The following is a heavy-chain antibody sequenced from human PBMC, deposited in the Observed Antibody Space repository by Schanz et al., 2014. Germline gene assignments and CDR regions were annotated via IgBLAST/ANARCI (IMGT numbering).Heavy chain of an antibody. J-gene: IGHJ4*02. CDR1: GYTFSDYG. CDR2: INPSGGST. D-gene: IGHD4-17*01. V-gene: IGHV1-18*01. CDR3: ARGYGDSPTDF. Sequence: QVQLVQSGDEVKKPGASVKVSCKTSGYTFSDYGITWVRQAPGQGLEWMGWINPSGGSTTYAQKFQGRVTMTRDTSTDTAYLELTSLRSEDTAVYYCARGYGDSPTDFWGQGTLVTVTS.